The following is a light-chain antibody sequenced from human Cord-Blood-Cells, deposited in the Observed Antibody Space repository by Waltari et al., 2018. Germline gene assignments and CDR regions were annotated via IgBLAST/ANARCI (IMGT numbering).Light chain of an antibody. CDR1: QGISSY. Sequence: DIQLTQSPSFLSASVADRVTITCRASQGISSYLAWYQQKPGKAPKLLIYAASTLQSGVPSRFSGSGSGTEFTLTISSLQPEDFATYYCQQLNSYPVTFGAGTKVDIK. CDR3: QQLNSYPVT. CDR2: AAS. J-gene: IGKJ3*01. V-gene: IGKV1-9*01.